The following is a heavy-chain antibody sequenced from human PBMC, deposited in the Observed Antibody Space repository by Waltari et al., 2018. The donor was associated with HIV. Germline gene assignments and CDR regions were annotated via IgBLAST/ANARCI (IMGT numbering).Heavy chain of an antibody. J-gene: IGHJ6*02. CDR2: ISSSSNTI. D-gene: IGHD1-26*01. CDR3: VRDGRSYYYYYGLDV. CDR1: GFTFNDYN. V-gene: IGHV3-11*01. Sequence: QVQLVESGGGLVKLGGSLRLSCAASGFTFNDYNMNWIRQAPGKGLEWVSYISSSSNTIYYADSVKGRFTISRDNAKNSLYLQMNSLRAEDTAVYFCVRDGRSYYYYYGLDVWGQGTTVIVSS.